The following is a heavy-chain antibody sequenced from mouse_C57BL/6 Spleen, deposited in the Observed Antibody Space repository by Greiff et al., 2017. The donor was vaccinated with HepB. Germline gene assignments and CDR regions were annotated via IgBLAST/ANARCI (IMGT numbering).Heavy chain of an antibody. CDR1: GYAFSSSW. J-gene: IGHJ1*03. Sequence: VQLQQSGPELVKPGASVKISCKASGYAFSSSWMNWVKQRPGKGLEWIGRIYPGDGDTNYNGKFKGKATLTADKSSSTAYMPLSSLTSEASAVYVCARGGDYWYFDVWGTGTTVTVSS. CDR3: ARGGDYWYFDV. CDR2: IYPGDGDT. V-gene: IGHV1-82*01.